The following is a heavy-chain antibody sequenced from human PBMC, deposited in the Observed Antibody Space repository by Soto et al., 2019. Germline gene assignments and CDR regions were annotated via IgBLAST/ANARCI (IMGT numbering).Heavy chain of an antibody. D-gene: IGHD6-13*01. CDR2: INPSGGST. J-gene: IGHJ5*02. V-gene: IGHV1-46*01. CDR1: GYTFTSYY. CDR3: ARDRIAAAGTSNWFDP. Sequence: ASVKVSCKASGYTFTSYYMHWVRQAPGQGLEWMGIINPSGGSTSYAQKFQGRVAMTRDTSTSTVYMELSSLRSEDTAVYYCARDRIAAAGTSNWFDPWGQGTLVTVSS.